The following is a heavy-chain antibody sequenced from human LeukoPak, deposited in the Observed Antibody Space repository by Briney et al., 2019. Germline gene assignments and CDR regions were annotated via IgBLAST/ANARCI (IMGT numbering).Heavy chain of an antibody. J-gene: IGHJ4*02. V-gene: IGHV1-2*02. Sequence: GASVKVSCKVSGYTFTGSFIHWARQAPGQGLEWMGWISSDTGGTKFARKFQGRVTMTRDTSISTAYMELRSLRSDDTAVYYCVRADPVDYWGQGTRITVSS. CDR2: ISSDTGGT. CDR3: VRADPVDY. CDR1: GYTFTGSF.